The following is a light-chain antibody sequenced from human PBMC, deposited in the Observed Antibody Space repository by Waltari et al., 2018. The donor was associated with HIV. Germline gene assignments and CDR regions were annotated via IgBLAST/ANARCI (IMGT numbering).Light chain of an antibody. Sequence: QSVLTQPPSASGAPGQRVTISCSGSSSNIENDNVYWYQQFPGAAPKLLIYKDTQRTSGVPDRFTGSKSGTSASLAIGGLRSDDEADYYCVGWDSRLRGYVFGAGTKVTVL. CDR2: KDT. V-gene: IGLV1-47*01. J-gene: IGLJ1*01. CDR1: SSNIENDN. CDR3: VGWDSRLRGYV.